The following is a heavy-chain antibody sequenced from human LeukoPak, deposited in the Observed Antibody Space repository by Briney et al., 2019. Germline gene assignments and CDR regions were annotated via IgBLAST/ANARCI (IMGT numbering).Heavy chain of an antibody. CDR3: AKLGYASGSPLDY. V-gene: IGHV5-51*01. J-gene: IGHJ4*02. CDR2: IDPGDSDI. Sequence: GESLKISCKGSGYSFTSYWIAWVRQMPGKGLEWMGIIDPGDSDIRYNPSFQGQVTISADRSISTANLQWSSLRASDTAIYYCAKLGYASGSPLDYWGQGTLVTVSS. CDR1: GYSFTSYW. D-gene: IGHD3-10*01.